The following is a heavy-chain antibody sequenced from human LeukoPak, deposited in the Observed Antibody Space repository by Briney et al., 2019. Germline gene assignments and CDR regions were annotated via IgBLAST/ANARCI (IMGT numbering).Heavy chain of an antibody. Sequence: GGSLRLSCAASGFTFSSYEMNWVGQAPGKGLEWVAFIRYDGSNKYYADSVKGRFTISRDNSKNTLYLQMNSLRAEDTAVYYCARDPRGPTGYDSSGRDTFDYWGQGTLVTVSS. V-gene: IGHV3-30*02. D-gene: IGHD3-22*01. J-gene: IGHJ4*02. CDR3: ARDPRGPTGYDSSGRDTFDY. CDR2: IRYDGSNK. CDR1: GFTFSSYE.